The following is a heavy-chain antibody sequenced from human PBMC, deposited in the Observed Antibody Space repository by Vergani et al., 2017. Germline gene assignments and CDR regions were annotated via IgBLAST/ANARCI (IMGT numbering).Heavy chain of an antibody. CDR2: IYYSGST. D-gene: IGHD3-10*01. CDR1: GGSISSYY. CDR3: ARGGTGESDAFDI. Sequence: QVQLQESGPGLVKPSETLSLTCTVSGGSISSYYWSWIRQPPGKGLEWIGYIYYSGSTNYNPSLKSRVTISVDTSKNQFSLKLSSVTAADTAVYYCARGGTGESDAFDIWGQGTMVTVS. V-gene: IGHV4-59*01. J-gene: IGHJ3*02.